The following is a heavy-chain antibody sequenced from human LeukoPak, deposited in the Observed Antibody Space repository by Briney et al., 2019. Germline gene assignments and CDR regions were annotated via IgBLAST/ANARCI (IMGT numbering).Heavy chain of an antibody. V-gene: IGHV3-48*01. D-gene: IGHD6-13*01. CDR3: ARFIAAPYYFDY. Sequence: GGSLRLSCEGSGFTISTYSMNWVRQAPGKGLEWVSYISSSSNTIYYADSVKGRFTISRDNAKNSLYLQMNSLRAEDTAVYYCARFIAAPYYFDYWGRGTLVTVSS. CDR1: GFTISTYS. J-gene: IGHJ4*02. CDR2: ISSSSNTI.